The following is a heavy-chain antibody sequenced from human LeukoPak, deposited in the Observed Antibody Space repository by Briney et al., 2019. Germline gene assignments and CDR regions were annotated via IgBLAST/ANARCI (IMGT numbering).Heavy chain of an antibody. Sequence: SQTLSLTCTVSGGSISSGSYYWSWIRQPAGKGLEWIGRIYTSGSTNYNPSLKSRVTISVDTSKNQFSLKLSSVTAADTAVNYCARDPPQTTVVTGDAFDIWGQGTMVTVSS. V-gene: IGHV4-61*02. CDR3: ARDPPQTTVVTGDAFDI. CDR2: IYTSGST. D-gene: IGHD4-23*01. J-gene: IGHJ3*02. CDR1: GGSISSGSYY.